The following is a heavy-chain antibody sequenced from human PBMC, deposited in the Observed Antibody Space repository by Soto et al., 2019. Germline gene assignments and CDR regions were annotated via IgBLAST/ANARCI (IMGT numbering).Heavy chain of an antibody. V-gene: IGHV3-21*01. CDR3: ARDHYYDSSGYYYPLDAFDI. D-gene: IGHD3-22*01. CDR2: ISSSSSYI. CDR1: GFTFSSYS. J-gene: IGHJ3*02. Sequence: GGSLRLSCAASGFTFSSYSMNWVRQAPGKGLEWVSSISSSSSYIYYADSVKGRFTISRDNAKNSLYLQMNSLRAEDTAVYYCARDHYYDSSGYYYPLDAFDIWGQGTMVTVSS.